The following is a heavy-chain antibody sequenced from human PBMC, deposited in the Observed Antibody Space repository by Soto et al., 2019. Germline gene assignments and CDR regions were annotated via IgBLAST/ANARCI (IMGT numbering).Heavy chain of an antibody. V-gene: IGHV4-59*01. J-gene: IGHJ5*02. CDR3: ASGGNWFDP. Sequence: SETLSLTCNVSGGSISNYYWTWVRQSPEKGLEWIGYMYYNGNINYNPSLKSRVTISIDTSKNQFSLTLKSVTAADTAVYYCASGGNWFDPWGQGLLVPVSS. CDR1: GGSISNYY. D-gene: IGHD3-16*01. CDR2: MYYNGNI.